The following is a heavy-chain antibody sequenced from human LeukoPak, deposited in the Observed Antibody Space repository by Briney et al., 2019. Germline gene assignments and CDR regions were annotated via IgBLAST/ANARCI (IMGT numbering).Heavy chain of an antibody. CDR3: ARNNFSSGYSSSGYSAFNI. Sequence: ASVKVSCKAPGYTFTGYYMHWVRQAPGQGLEWMGWINPNSGGTNYAQKFQGRVTMTRDTSISTAYMELNRLRSDDTAVYYCARNNFSSGYSSSGYSAFNIWGKGKMVTV. CDR1: GYTFTGYY. V-gene: IGHV1-2*02. D-gene: IGHD6-13*01. J-gene: IGHJ3*02. CDR2: INPNSGGT.